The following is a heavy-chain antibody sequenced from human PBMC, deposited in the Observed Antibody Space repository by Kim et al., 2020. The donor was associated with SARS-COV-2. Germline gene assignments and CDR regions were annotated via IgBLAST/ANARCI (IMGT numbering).Heavy chain of an antibody. D-gene: IGHD1-26*01. CDR1: GGSISSYY. J-gene: IGHJ5*02. CDR2: IYYSGST. Sequence: SETLSLTCTVSGGSISSYYWSWIRQPPGKGLEWIGYIYYSGSTNYNPSLKSRVTISVDTSKNQFSLKLSSVTAADTAVYYCARAGVWESGNRTRNWFDPWGQGTLVTVSS. V-gene: IGHV4-59*01. CDR3: ARAGVWESGNRTRNWFDP.